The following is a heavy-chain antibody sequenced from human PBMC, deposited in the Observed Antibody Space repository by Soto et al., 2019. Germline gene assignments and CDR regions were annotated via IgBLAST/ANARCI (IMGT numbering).Heavy chain of an antibody. J-gene: IGHJ5*02. D-gene: IGHD2-2*02. CDR3: ARGYCSSTICYIWDNWFDP. CDR1: GGSISSGDYY. V-gene: IGHV4-61*08. Sequence: LSLTCTVSGGSISSGDYYWSWIRQPPGKGLEWIGYIYYSGRTNYNPSLKSRVTISVDTSKNQFSLKLSSVTAADTAVYYCARGYCSSTICYIWDNWFDPWGQGTLVTVSS. CDR2: IYYSGRT.